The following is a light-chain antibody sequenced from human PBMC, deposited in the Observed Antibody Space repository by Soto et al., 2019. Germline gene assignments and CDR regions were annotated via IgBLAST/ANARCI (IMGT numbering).Light chain of an antibody. CDR2: GAS. CDR3: QQYNNWPRT. Sequence: EAVMTQSPTTLSLSPGERATLSCGASQSVSSNLAWYQQKPGQSPRLLIYGASTRATGIPARFSGSGSGTQFTLTISSLQSEDFAVYYCQQYNNWPRTFGQGTKVDIK. J-gene: IGKJ1*01. CDR1: QSVSSN. V-gene: IGKV3-15*01.